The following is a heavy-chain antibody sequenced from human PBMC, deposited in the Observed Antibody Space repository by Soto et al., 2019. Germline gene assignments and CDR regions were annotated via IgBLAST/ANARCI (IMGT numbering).Heavy chain of an antibody. CDR3: ARERRVGIAAAGRWFDP. D-gene: IGHD6-13*01. Sequence: QVQLVQSGAEVKKPGASVKVSCKASGYTFTSYGISWVRQAPGQGLEWMGWISAYNGNTNYAQKLQGRVTMTTDTSASTAYMELRSLRSDDTAVYYCARERRVGIAAAGRWFDPWGQGTLVTVSS. V-gene: IGHV1-18*01. J-gene: IGHJ5*02. CDR1: GYTFTSYG. CDR2: ISAYNGNT.